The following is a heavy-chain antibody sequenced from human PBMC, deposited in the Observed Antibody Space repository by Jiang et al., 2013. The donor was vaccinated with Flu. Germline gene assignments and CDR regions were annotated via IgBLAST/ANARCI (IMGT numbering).Heavy chain of an antibody. D-gene: IGHD3-3*02. CDR3: ARDRPHIWNGQPPFDY. J-gene: IGHJ4*02. CDR1: GYTFTGYY. CDR2: FNPNTGDT. V-gene: IGHV1-2*02. Sequence: SGAEVKKPGDSVKVSCKVSGYTFTGYYIHWVRQAPGQGLEWMGWFNPNTGDTVCTQKFQGRVTMTGDTSISTAYMEVSGLRSDDTALYYCARDRPHIWNGQPPFDYWGQGTLITVSS.